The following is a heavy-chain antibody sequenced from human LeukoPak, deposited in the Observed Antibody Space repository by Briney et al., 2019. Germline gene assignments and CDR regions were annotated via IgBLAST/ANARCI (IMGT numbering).Heavy chain of an antibody. J-gene: IGHJ4*02. D-gene: IGHD3-9*01. CDR2: ISWNSGSI. CDR3: AKGAYDILTGYIDY. CDR1: GFTFDDYA. Sequence: PGRSLTLSCPASGFTFDDYAMHWVRQAPGKGLEWVSGISWNSGSIGYADSVKGRFTISRDNAKNSLYLQMNSLRAEDTALYYCAKGAYDILTGYIDYWGQGTLVTVSS. V-gene: IGHV3-9*01.